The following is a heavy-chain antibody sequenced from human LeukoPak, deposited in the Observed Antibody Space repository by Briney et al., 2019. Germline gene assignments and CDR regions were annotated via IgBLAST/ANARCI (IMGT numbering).Heavy chain of an antibody. J-gene: IGHJ4*02. CDR2: FYVGGAT. CDR1: GFSVTNNY. CDR3: ARGDGYNFFDY. V-gene: IGHV3-53*01. D-gene: IGHD5-24*01. Sequence: GGSLRLSCAVSGFSVTNNYMSWVRQAPGKGLEWVSVFYVGGATYYADSVKGRFTISRDNSENTLYLQMESLRAEDTAVYYCARGDGYNFFDYWGQGTLVTVSS.